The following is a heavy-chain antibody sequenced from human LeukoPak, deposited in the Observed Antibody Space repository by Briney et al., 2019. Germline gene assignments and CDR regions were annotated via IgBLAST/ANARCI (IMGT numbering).Heavy chain of an antibody. D-gene: IGHD3-10*02. V-gene: IGHV1-2*06. J-gene: IGHJ4*02. CDR3: ARDFYSYSCVD. Sequence: GASVKVSCKASVYTFTGYYMHWVRQAPGQGLEWMGRINPNSGGTNYAQKFQGRVTMTRDTSISTAYMELSRLRSDDTAVYYCARDFYSYSCVDWGQGTLVTVSS. CDR2: INPNSGGT. CDR1: VYTFTGYY.